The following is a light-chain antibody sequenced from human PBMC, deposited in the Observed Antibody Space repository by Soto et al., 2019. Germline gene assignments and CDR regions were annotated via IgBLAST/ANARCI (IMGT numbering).Light chain of an antibody. J-gene: IGKJ4*01. CDR2: DAS. Sequence: ATQLTQSPSSLSASVGDRVTITCRASQGISTALAWFQQKPGNTPKLLISDASTLESGVPSRFSGGGSGTEFTLTIRRLQPEDFATYYCQQFNAYPLTYGGGTKVGI. CDR1: QGISTA. CDR3: QQFNAYPLT. V-gene: IGKV1-13*02.